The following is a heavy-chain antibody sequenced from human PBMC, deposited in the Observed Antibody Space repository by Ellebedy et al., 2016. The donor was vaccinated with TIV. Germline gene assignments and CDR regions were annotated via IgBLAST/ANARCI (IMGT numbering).Heavy chain of an antibody. CDR2: IYYSGST. V-gene: IGHV4-39*01. J-gene: IGHJ5*02. D-gene: IGHD3-10*01. CDR3: ARWFGELLYVRWFDP. Sequence: SETLSLTCTVSGDSMSRSSYYWAWIRQPPGKGLEWIGSIYYSGSTNYNPSLKSRVTISVDTSKNQFSLKLTSVTAADTAEYYCARWFGELLYVRWFDPWGQGTLVTVSS. CDR1: GDSMSRSSYY.